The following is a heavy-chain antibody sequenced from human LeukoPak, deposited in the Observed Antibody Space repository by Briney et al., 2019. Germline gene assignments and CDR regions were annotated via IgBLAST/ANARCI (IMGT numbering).Heavy chain of an antibody. CDR1: GYTFTGYY. V-gene: IGHV1-2*02. D-gene: IGHD6-19*01. CDR2: INPNSGGT. Sequence: ASVKVSCKASGYTFTGYYMHWVRQAPGQGLEWMGWINPNSGGTNYAQKFQGRVTMTRDTSISTAYMELSRLRSDDTAVYYCARAPYSSGWYHDALDIWGQGTMVTVSS. J-gene: IGHJ3*02. CDR3: ARAPYSSGWYHDALDI.